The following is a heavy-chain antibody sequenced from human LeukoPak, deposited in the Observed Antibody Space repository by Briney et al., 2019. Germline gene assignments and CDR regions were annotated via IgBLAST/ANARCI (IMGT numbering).Heavy chain of an antibody. CDR3: ARDFTDPQKRWFDP. CDR1: GGTFSSYA. V-gene: IGHV1-18*01. CDR2: ISAYNGNT. D-gene: IGHD3-16*01. Sequence: RASVKVSCKASGGTFSSYAISWVRQAPGQGLEWMGWISAYNGNTNYAQKLQGRVTMTTDTSTSTAYMELRSLRSDDTAVYYCARDFTDPQKRWFDPWGQGTLVTVSS. J-gene: IGHJ5*02.